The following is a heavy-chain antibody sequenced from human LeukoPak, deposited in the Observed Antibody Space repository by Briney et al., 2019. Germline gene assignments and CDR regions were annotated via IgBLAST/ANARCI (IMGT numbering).Heavy chain of an antibody. D-gene: IGHD3-22*01. Sequence: GGSLRLSCAASGFPFSDYGMYWVRQAPGKGLEWLAVISHDGNNKYYADSVKGRITISRDNSMNTLYLQMNSLRAEDTAVYYCARDLGQYYDTSDNWFDPWGQGTLVTVSS. J-gene: IGHJ5*02. V-gene: IGHV3-30*03. CDR3: ARDLGQYYDTSDNWFDP. CDR1: GFPFSDYG. CDR2: ISHDGNNK.